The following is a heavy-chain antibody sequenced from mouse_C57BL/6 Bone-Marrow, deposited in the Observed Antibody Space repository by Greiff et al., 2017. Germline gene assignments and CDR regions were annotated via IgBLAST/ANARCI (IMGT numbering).Heavy chain of an antibody. D-gene: IGHD2-3*01. CDR2: IYPRSGNT. CDR3: ASDGYPWAMDY. Sequence: VQLQQSGAELSRPGASVKLSCKASGYTFTSYGISWVKQRTGQGLEWIGEIYPRSGNTYYNEKFKGKATLTADKSSSTAYMELRSLTSEDSAVYFCASDGYPWAMDYWGQGTSVTVSS. V-gene: IGHV1-81*01. CDR1: GYTFTSYG. J-gene: IGHJ4*01.